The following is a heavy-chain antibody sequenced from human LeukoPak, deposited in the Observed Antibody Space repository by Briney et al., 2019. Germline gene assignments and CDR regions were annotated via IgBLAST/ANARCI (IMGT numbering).Heavy chain of an antibody. D-gene: IGHD3-10*01. CDR1: GYTFTSYG. V-gene: IGHV1-18*01. J-gene: IGHJ4*02. CDR3: ARFFYGSGSFDY. CDR2: ISAYNGNT. Sequence: ASVKASCKASGYTFTSYGINWVRQAPGQGLEWMGWISAYNGNTNYAQKLQGRVTMTTDTSTSTAYMELRSLRSDDTAVYYCARFFYGSGSFDYWGQGTLVTVSS.